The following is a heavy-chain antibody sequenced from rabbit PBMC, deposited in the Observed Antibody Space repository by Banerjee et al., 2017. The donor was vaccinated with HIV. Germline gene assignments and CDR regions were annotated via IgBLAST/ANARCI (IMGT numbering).Heavy chain of an antibody. CDR2: IYTTLDIT. J-gene: IGHJ6*01. D-gene: IGHD8-1*01. V-gene: IGHV1S45*01. Sequence: QEQLEESGGDLVKPGASLTLTCTASGFDLSSSYWICWVRQAPGKGLELIACIYTTLDITYYASWAKGRFTISKTSSTTVTLEMTSLAAADTATYFCARDRVDAGDAGGGYVGDYGMDLWGPGTLVTVS. CDR1: GFDLSSSYW. CDR3: ARDRVDAGDAGGGYVGDYGMDL.